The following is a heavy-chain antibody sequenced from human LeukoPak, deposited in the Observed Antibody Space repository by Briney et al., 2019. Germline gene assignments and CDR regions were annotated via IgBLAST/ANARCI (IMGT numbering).Heavy chain of an antibody. CDR1: GFPFSSYG. CDR3: ARDLSAAFDF. Sequence: GGSLRLSCAASGFPFSSYGMHWVREAPGKGLEWVARLVYDARGDYANSVKGRFSISRDDSNNTRFLDMSNLRVEDTALYYCARDLSAAFDFWGQGVLVTVSS. D-gene: IGHD6-19*01. J-gene: IGHJ4*02. V-gene: IGHV3-33*01. CDR2: LVYDARG.